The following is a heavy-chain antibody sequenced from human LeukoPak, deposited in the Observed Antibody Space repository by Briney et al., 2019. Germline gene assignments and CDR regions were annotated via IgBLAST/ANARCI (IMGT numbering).Heavy chain of an antibody. CDR2: IKQDGSEK. CDR1: GFTFSSYA. Sequence: PGGSLRLSCAASGFTFSSYAMSWVRQAPGKGLEWVANIKQDGSEKYYVDAVKGRFTVSRDNAKNSLYLQMNSLRVEDTSAYYCARLRGLYSGTYRYQTAFEYWGQGSLLTVSS. CDR3: ARLRGLYSGTYRYQTAFEY. D-gene: IGHD1-26*01. V-gene: IGHV3-7*01. J-gene: IGHJ4*02.